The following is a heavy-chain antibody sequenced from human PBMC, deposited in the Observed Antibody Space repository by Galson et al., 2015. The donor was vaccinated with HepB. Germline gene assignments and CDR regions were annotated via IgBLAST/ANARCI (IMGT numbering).Heavy chain of an antibody. J-gene: IGHJ6*02. CDR3: ARERVTTVTTGYYYYGMDV. CDR2: INPNSGGT. CDR1: GYTFTGYY. Sequence: SVKVSCKASGYTFTGYYMHWVRQAPGQGLEWMGWINPNSGGTNYAQKFQGWVTMTRDTSISTAYMELSRLRSDDTAVYYCARERVTTVTTGYYYYGMDVWGQGTTVTVSS. D-gene: IGHD4-11*01. V-gene: IGHV1-2*04.